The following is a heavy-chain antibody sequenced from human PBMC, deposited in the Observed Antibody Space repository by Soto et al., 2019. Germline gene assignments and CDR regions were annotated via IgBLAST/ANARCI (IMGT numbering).Heavy chain of an antibody. D-gene: IGHD1-7*01. J-gene: IGHJ6*03. CDR2: IYYSGST. CDR3: ASGGDPLELRTPLIYYMDV. V-gene: IGHV4-59*01. CDR1: GGSISSYY. Sequence: SETLSLTCTVAGGSISSYYWSWIRKPPGKGLEWIGYIYYSGSTNYNPSLKSRVTISVDTSKNQFSLKLSSVTAADTAVHYCASGGDPLELRTPLIYYMDVWGKGTTVTVSS.